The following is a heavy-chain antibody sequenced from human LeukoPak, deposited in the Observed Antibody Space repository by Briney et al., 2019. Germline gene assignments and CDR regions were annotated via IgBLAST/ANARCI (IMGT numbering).Heavy chain of an antibody. CDR3: ARNSSWYFDY. CDR2: IYQSGST. D-gene: IGHD6-13*01. Sequence: PSETLSLTCAVSGYSTRSDYYWGWIRQPPGKGLEWIGSIYQSGSTHYNPSLKSRVTISIDTSKNQFSLKLSSMTAADTAVYYCARNSSWYFDYWGQGTLVTVSS. J-gene: IGHJ4*02. CDR1: GYSTRSDYY. V-gene: IGHV4-38-2*01.